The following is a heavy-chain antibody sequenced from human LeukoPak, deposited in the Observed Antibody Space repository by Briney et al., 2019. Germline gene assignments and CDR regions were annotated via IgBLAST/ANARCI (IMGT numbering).Heavy chain of an antibody. D-gene: IGHD3-10*01. CDR3: ARVVLWFGEFGWFDP. CDR1: GYTFTSYS. CDR2: INPRGGST. V-gene: IGHV1-46*01. J-gene: IGHJ5*02. Sequence: GASVKVSCKASGYTFTSYSMHWVRQAPGQGLEWMGIINPRGGSTSYAQKFQGRVTMTSDTSTSTVYVELSSLRSEDTAVYYCARVVLWFGEFGWFDPWGQGTLVAVSS.